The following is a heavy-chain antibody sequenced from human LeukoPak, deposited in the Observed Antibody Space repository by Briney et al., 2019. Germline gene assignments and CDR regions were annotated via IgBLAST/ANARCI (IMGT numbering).Heavy chain of an antibody. J-gene: IGHJ6*02. CDR2: INLNSGGT. D-gene: IGHD2-2*02. V-gene: IGHV1-2*02. CDR3: AREDIVVVPAAILYYYYGMDV. CDR1: GYTFTGYY. Sequence: GASVKVSCKASGYTFTGYYMHWVRQAPGQGLEWMGWINLNSGGTNYAQKFQGRVTMTRDTSISTAYMELSRLRSDDTAVYYCAREDIVVVPAAILYYYYGMDVWGQGTTVTVSS.